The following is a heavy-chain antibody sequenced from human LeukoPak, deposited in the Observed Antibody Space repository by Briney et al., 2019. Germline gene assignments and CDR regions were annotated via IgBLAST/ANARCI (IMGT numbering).Heavy chain of an antibody. CDR3: ARGAGLAVARSLDY. CDR1: GFTFSNYA. V-gene: IGHV3-30*03. J-gene: IGHJ4*02. CDR2: TSYDATVR. D-gene: IGHD6-19*01. Sequence: GGSLSLSCEASGFTFSNYAMHWVRQAPGRGLEWVAVTSYDATVRYYADSVKGRFTISRDNSKNTLYLQMNSLRAEDTAVYYCARGAGLAVARSLDYWGQGTLVTVSS.